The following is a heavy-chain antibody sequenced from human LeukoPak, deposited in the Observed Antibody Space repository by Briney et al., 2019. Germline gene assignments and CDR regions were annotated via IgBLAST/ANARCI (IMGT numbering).Heavy chain of an antibody. CDR3: AKDLAPSGPHFDGYYYGMDV. CDR2: ISYDGSNK. Sequence: GGSLRLSCAATEFTFSSYAMPWVRQAPGKGLEWVAVISYDGSNKYYADSVKGRFTISRDNSKNTLYLQMNSLRAEDTAVYYCAKDLAPSGPHFDGYYYGMDVWGQGTTVTVSS. J-gene: IGHJ6*02. V-gene: IGHV3-30*18. CDR1: EFTFSSYA. D-gene: IGHD1-1*01.